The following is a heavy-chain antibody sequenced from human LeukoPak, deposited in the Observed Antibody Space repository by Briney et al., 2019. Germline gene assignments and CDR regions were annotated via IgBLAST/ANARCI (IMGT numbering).Heavy chain of an antibody. D-gene: IGHD3-22*01. CDR3: AKVKDTSGSRFDY. V-gene: IGHV3-23*01. J-gene: IGHJ4*02. CDR2: ITGTGGNT. Sequence: GGSLRLSCAASGFAFRSYDMSWVRQAPGKGLEWVSDITGTGGNTYYADSVKGRFTISRDNSKNTLYLQMNSLRDEDTAVYYCAKVKDTSGSRFDYWGQGTLVTVSS. CDR1: GFAFRSYD.